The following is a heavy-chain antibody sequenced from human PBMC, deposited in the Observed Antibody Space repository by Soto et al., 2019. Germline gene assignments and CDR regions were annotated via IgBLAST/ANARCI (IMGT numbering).Heavy chain of an antibody. CDR2: LSYDGSNK. CDR1: SFSFFIHS. J-gene: IGHJ6*02. D-gene: IGHD3-3*01. CDR3: AKGLVFGVVISGMDV. Sequence: GTSEKISCATYSFSFFIHSVNFFRQAPGKGLEWVAVLSYDGSNKYYADSVKGRFTISRDNSKNTLYLQMNSLRAEDTAVYYCAKGLVFGVVISGMDVWGQGT. V-gene: IGHV3-30*18.